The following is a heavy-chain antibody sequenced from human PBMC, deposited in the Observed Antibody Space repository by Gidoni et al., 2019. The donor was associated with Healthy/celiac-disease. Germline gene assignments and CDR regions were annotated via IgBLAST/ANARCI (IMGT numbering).Heavy chain of an antibody. CDR1: GFTFSSYA. CDR2: ISYDGSNK. CDR3: ARAKTIDY. V-gene: IGHV3-30-3*01. J-gene: IGHJ4*02. Sequence: QVQLVESGGGVVQPGRSLRLSCAASGFTFSSYAMHWVRQAPGKGREWVAVISYDGSNKYYADSVKGRFTISRDNSKNTLYLQMNSLRAEDTAVYYCARAKTIDYWGQGTLVTVSS.